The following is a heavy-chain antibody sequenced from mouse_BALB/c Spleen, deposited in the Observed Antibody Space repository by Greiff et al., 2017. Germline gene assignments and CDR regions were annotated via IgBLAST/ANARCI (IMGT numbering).Heavy chain of an antibody. J-gene: IGHJ3*01. CDR2: ISYSGST. CDR3: ASLDSSGYWFAY. V-gene: IGHV3-8*02. Sequence: EVKLVESGPSLVKPSQTLSLTCSVTGDSITSGYWNWIRKFPGNKLEYMGYISYSGSTYYNPSLKSRISITRDTSKNQYYLQLNSVTTEDTATYYCASLDSSGYWFAYWGQGTLVTVSA. CDR1: GDSITSGY. D-gene: IGHD3-2*01.